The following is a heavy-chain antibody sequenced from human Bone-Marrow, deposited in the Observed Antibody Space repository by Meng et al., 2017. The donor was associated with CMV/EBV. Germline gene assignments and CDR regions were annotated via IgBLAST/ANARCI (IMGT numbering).Heavy chain of an antibody. J-gene: IGHJ6*02. V-gene: IGHV3-53*01. CDR3: AREAYEYGYYGMDV. CDR1: GFTVSSNY. CDR2: IYSGGST. D-gene: IGHD5-12*01. Sequence: GGSLRLSCAASGFTVSSNYMSWVRQAPGKGLEWVSVIYSGGSTNYADSVKGRFTISRDNSKNTVYLQMNSLRAEDTAVYYYAREAYEYGYYGMDVWGQGTTVTVSS.